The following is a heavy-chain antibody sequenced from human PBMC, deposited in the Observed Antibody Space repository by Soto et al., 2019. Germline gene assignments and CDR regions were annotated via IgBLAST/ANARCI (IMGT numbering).Heavy chain of an antibody. Sequence: QVQLVESGGGVVQPGRSLRLSCAASGFTFSSYAMHWVRQAPGKGLEWVAVISYDGSNKYYADSVKGRFTISRDNSKNTLYLQMNSLRAEDTAVYYCARGGRSSSSVRWFDPWGQGTLVTVSS. D-gene: IGHD6-6*01. CDR1: GFTFSSYA. CDR3: ARGGRSSSSVRWFDP. CDR2: ISYDGSNK. V-gene: IGHV3-30-3*01. J-gene: IGHJ5*02.